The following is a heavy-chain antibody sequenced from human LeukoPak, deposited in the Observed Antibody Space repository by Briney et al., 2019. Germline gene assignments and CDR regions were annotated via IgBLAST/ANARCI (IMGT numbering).Heavy chain of an antibody. J-gene: IGHJ4*02. Sequence: SETLPLTCTVSGGSISSSSYYWGWIRQPPGKGLEWIGSIYYSGSTNYNPSLKSRVTISVDTSKNQFSLKLSSVTAADTAVYYCASRGYCSGGSCYSISYYFDYWGQGTLVTVSS. CDR2: IYYSGST. CDR1: GGSISSSSYY. V-gene: IGHV4-39*07. CDR3: ASRGYCSGGSCYSISYYFDY. D-gene: IGHD2-15*01.